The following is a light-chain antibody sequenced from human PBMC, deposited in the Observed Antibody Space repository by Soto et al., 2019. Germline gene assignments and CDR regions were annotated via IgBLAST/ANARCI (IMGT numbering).Light chain of an antibody. J-gene: IGLJ1*01. CDR3: SSYAGSNNFGV. Sequence: SALTQPPSASESPGQSVTISCTGTSSDVGGYNYVSWYQQHPGKAPKLMIYEANKRPSGVPDRFSGSKSGNTASLTVSGLQAEDEAYYYCSSYAGSNNFGVFGTGTKVTVL. CDR2: EAN. CDR1: SSDVGGYNY. V-gene: IGLV2-8*01.